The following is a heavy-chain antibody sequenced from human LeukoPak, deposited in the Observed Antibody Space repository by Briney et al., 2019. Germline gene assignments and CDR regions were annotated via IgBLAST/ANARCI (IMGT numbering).Heavy chain of an antibody. V-gene: IGHV3-23*01. J-gene: IGHJ3*02. D-gene: IGHD2-15*01. Sequence: GGSLRLSCAASGFTVSSNYMNWVRQAPGKGLEWISAISGSGGTRYLADSVDGRLTISRDNSKNTLYLQMNSLRAEDTAVYYCAKGRNSVVVVDAFDIWGQGTMVAVSS. CDR2: ISGSGGTR. CDR3: AKGRNSVVVVDAFDI. CDR1: GFTVSSNY.